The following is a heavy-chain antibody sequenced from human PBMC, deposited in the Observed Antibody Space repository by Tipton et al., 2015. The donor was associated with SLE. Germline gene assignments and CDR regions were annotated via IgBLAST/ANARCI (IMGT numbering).Heavy chain of an antibody. CDR2: IYSGGST. V-gene: IGHV3-53*05. J-gene: IGHJ2*01. CDR1: GFTVSSNY. CDR3: ARVGYCSGGSCLYWYFDL. D-gene: IGHD2-15*01. Sequence: SLRLSCAASGFTVSSNYMSWVRQAPGKGLKWVSVIYSGGSTYYADSVKGRFTISRDNSKNTLYLQMNSLRAEDTAVYYCARVGYCSGGSCLYWYFDLWGRGTLVTVSS.